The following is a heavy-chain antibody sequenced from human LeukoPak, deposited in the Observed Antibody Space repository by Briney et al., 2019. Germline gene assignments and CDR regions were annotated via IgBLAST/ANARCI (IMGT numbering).Heavy chain of an antibody. CDR2: IYSGGST. D-gene: IGHD2-15*01. J-gene: IGHJ5*02. V-gene: IGHV3-66*01. CDR1: GFTVSSNY. Sequence: GGSLRLSCAASGFTVSSNYMSWVRQAPGKGLEWVSVIYSGGSTYYADSVKGRFTISRDNSKNTLYLQMNSLRAEDTAVYYCARSTATENWFDPWGQGTLVTVSS. CDR3: ARSTATENWFDP.